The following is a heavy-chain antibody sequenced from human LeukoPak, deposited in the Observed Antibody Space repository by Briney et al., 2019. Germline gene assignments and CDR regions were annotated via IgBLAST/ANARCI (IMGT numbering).Heavy chain of an antibody. CDR2: INRNGST. J-gene: IGHJ5*02. CDR1: GGFLSGYY. CDR3: ARYSGYDYSLYA. D-gene: IGHD5-12*01. V-gene: IGHV4-34*01. Sequence: SETLSLTCAVYGGFLSGYYWSWIRQPPAKGLEGIGEINRNGSTFYNPSLNSQVTISVDTSKNQFSLKLSSVTAADTAVYYCARYSGYDYSLYAWGQGTLVTVSS.